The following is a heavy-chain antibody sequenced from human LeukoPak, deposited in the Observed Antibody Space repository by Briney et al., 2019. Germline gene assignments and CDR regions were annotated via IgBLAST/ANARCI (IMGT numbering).Heavy chain of an antibody. Sequence: SETLSLTCTVSGGSISSQFWSWIRQPPGKGLEWIGNIYNSGTTNYNPSLESRVTISVDTSKNQLSLQVTSVTAADTAVYYCTKATQWLAFEYWGRGTLVTVSS. CDR2: IYNSGTT. V-gene: IGHV4-59*11. CDR3: TKATQWLAFEY. CDR1: GGSISSQF. D-gene: IGHD6-19*01. J-gene: IGHJ4*02.